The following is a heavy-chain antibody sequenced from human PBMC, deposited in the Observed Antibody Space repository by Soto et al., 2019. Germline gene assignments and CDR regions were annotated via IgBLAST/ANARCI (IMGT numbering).Heavy chain of an antibody. CDR3: ARSPNWAAGGCYYYYGMDV. D-gene: IGHD6-13*01. V-gene: IGHV1-69*05. J-gene: IGHJ6*02. Sequence: GASVKVSCKASGGTFSSYAISWVRQAPGQGLEWMGGIIPFFGTIYYADSVKGRFTISRDNAKNSLYLQMNSLRDEDTAVYYCARSPNWAAGGCYYYYGMDVWGQGTTVTVSS. CDR2: IIPFFGTI. CDR1: GGTFSSYA.